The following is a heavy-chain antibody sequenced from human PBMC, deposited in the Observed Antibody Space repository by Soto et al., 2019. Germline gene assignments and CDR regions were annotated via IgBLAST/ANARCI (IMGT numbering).Heavy chain of an antibody. D-gene: IGHD2-15*01. CDR2: IYYSGST. J-gene: IGHJ4*02. CDR3: ARDSPKIAARLGY. Sequence: SETLSLTCTVCGGSISSGDYYWSWIRQPPGKCLEWIGYIYYSGSTYYTPSLKSRVTLXXXTXXXXXSLXLXXVTXADPAVYYCARDSPKIAARLGYWGKGTLVTVSS. CDR1: GGSISSGDYY. V-gene: IGHV4-30-4*01.